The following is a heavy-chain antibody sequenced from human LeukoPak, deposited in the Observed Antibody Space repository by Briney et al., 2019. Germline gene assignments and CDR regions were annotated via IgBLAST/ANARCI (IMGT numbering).Heavy chain of an antibody. CDR1: GYSISSGYY. CDR3: ARRSYLYYFDY. CDR2: IYHSGST. V-gene: IGHV4-38-2*01. J-gene: IGHJ4*02. D-gene: IGHD3-10*01. Sequence: SETLSLTCAVSGYSISSGYYWGWIRQPPGKGLEWIGSIYHSGSTYYNPSLKSRVTISVDTSKNQFSLKLSSVTAADTAVYYCARRSYLYYFDYWGQGTLVTGSS.